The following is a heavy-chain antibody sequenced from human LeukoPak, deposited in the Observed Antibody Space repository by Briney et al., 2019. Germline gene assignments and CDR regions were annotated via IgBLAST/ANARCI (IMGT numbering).Heavy chain of an antibody. CDR3: TTDQFIYYDSSGYYYKTEYFQH. Sequence: GGSLRLSCTASGFTFSNAWMSWVRQAPGKGLEWVGRIKSKTDGGTTDYAAPVKGRFTISRDDSKNTLYLQMNSLKTEDTAVYYCTTDQFIYYDSSGYYYKTEYFQHWGQGTLVTVSS. J-gene: IGHJ1*01. D-gene: IGHD3-22*01. CDR1: GFTFSNAW. CDR2: IKSKTDGGTT. V-gene: IGHV3-15*01.